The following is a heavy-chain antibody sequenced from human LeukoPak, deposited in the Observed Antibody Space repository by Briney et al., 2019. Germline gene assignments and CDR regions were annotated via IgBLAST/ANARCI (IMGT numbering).Heavy chain of an antibody. CDR2: ISAYNGNT. V-gene: IGHV1-18*01. CDR1: GYTFTSYG. Sequence: GASVKVSCKASGYTFTSYGISWVRQAPGQGLEWMGWISAYNGNTNYAQKLQGRVTMTTDTSTSTAYMELRSLRSEDTAVYYCATDRPYGSGSRHDPDYYYYGMDVWGQGTTVTVS. D-gene: IGHD3-10*01. J-gene: IGHJ6*02. CDR3: ATDRPYGSGSRHDPDYYYYGMDV.